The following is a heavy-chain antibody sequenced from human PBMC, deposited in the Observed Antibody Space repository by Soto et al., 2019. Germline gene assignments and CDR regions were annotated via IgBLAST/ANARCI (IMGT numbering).Heavy chain of an antibody. V-gene: IGHV3-30-3*01. CDR1: GFTFSSYA. CDR2: ISYDGSNK. D-gene: IGHD3-22*01. Sequence: GGSLRLSCAASGFTFSSYAMHWVRQAPGKGLEWVAVISYDGSNKYYADSVKGRFTISRDNSKNTLYLQMNSLRAEDTAVYYCARAGGIGSGYYLYYYYGMDVWGQGTTVTVSS. CDR3: ARAGGIGSGYYLYYYYGMDV. J-gene: IGHJ6*02.